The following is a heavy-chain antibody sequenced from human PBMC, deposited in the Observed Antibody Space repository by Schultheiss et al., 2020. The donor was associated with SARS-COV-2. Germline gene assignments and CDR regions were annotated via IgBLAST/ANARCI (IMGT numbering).Heavy chain of an antibody. V-gene: IGHV1-2*02. Sequence: ASVKVSCKASGYTFTGYYMHWVRQAPGQGLEWMGWINPNSGGTNYAQKFQGRVTMTRDTSISTAYMELSRLRSDDTAVYYCARDGGGYDLWSGYYSYYYMDVWGKGTTVTVSS. CDR1: GYTFTGYY. J-gene: IGHJ6*03. CDR3: ARDGGGYDLWSGYYSYYYMDV. D-gene: IGHD3-3*01. CDR2: INPNSGGT.